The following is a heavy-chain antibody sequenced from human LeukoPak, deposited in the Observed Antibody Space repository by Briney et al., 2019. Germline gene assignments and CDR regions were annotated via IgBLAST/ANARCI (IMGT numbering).Heavy chain of an antibody. V-gene: IGHV3-74*01. Sequence: GGSLRLSCAASGFTFSSYWMHWVREAPGKGLVWVSRINSDGSSTSYADSVKGRFTISRDNAKNTLYLQMNSLRAEDTAVYYCARGLAYCGGDCYYYFDYWGQGTLVTVSS. J-gene: IGHJ4*02. CDR1: GFTFSSYW. CDR3: ARGLAYCGGDCYYYFDY. D-gene: IGHD2-21*02. CDR2: INSDGSST.